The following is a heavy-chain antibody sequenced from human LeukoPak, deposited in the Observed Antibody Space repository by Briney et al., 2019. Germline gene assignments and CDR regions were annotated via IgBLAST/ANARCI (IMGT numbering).Heavy chain of an antibody. Sequence: GGSLRLSCAASGFTFSDYYMSWIRQAPGKGLEWVSYISSSGNTIYYVDSVKGRFTISRDNAKKSLYLQMSSLRAEDTAVYYCARDRDYYYDSSGYYLGYWGQGTLVTVSS. J-gene: IGHJ4*02. D-gene: IGHD3-22*01. CDR3: ARDRDYYYDSSGYYLGY. CDR1: GFTFSDYY. V-gene: IGHV3-11*01. CDR2: ISSSGNTI.